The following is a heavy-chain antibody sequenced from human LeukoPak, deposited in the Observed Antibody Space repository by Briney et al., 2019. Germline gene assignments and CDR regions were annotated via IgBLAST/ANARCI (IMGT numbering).Heavy chain of an antibody. J-gene: IGHJ6*04. CDR1: GGTFSSYA. Sequence: PVKVSCKASGGTFSSYAISWVRQAPGQGLEWMGGIIPIFGTANYAQKFQGRVTITADKSTSTAYMELSSLRSEDTAVYYCAREMYYYGSGSWDYGMDVWGKGTTVTVSS. CDR3: AREMYYYGSGSWDYGMDV. V-gene: IGHV1-69*06. D-gene: IGHD3-10*01. CDR2: IIPIFGTA.